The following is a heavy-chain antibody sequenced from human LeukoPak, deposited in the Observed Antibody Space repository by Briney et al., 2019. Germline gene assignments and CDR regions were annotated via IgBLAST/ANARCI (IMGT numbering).Heavy chain of an antibody. CDR3: ATGGGWEPSSGVVTHIDV. D-gene: IGHD3-3*01. CDR2: ISYDGSNK. CDR1: GFTFSSYG. Sequence: TGGSLRLSCAASGFTFSSYGMHWVRQAPGKGLEWVAVISYDGSNKYYADSVKGRFTISRDNSKNTLYLQMNSLRAEDTAVYYCATGGGWEPSSGVVTHIDVWGKGTTVTVSS. V-gene: IGHV3-30*03. J-gene: IGHJ6*03.